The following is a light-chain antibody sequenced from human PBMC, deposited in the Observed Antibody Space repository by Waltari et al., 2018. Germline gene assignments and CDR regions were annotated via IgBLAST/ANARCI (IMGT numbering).Light chain of an antibody. J-gene: IGLJ2*01. Sequence: QSVLTQPPSVSAAPGQKVTISSSGSSSNIGTSYVSWYQQLPGTAPKLLVYENDKRPSGIPDRFSGSKSGTSATLGITGLQTGDEADYYCGTWDSSLNGGVFGGGTKLTVL. V-gene: IGLV1-51*02. CDR1: SSNIGTSY. CDR2: END. CDR3: GTWDSSLNGGV.